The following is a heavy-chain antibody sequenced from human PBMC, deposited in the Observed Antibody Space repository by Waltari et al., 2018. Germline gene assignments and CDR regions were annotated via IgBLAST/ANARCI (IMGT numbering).Heavy chain of an antibody. CDR3: ASGSERCPDY. Sequence: QVQLQPWGAGLLKPSETLSLTCAVYGGSFSGYYWSWIRQPPGRGLEWIGEINHSGSTNYNPSLKSRVTISVDTSKNQFALKLSSVTAADTAVYYCASGSERCPDYWGQGTLVTVSS. CDR1: GGSFSGYY. J-gene: IGHJ4*02. D-gene: IGHD2-8*01. V-gene: IGHV4-34*01. CDR2: INHSGST.